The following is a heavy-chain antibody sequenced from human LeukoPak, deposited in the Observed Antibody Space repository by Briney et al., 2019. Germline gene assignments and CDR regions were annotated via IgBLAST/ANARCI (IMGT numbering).Heavy chain of an antibody. CDR1: GFTFSSYA. CDR3: AKGKWSIAARLFDY. J-gene: IGHJ4*02. CDR2: ISYDGSNK. V-gene: IGHV3-30-3*01. Sequence: GGSLRLSCAASGFTFSSYAMHWVRQAPGKGLEWVAVISYDGSNKYYADSVKGRFTISRDNSKNTLYLQMNSLRAEDTAVYYCAKGKWSIAARLFDYWGQGTLVTVSS. D-gene: IGHD6-6*01.